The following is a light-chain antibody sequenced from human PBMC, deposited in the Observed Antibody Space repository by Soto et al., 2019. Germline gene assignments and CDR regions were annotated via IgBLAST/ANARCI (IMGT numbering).Light chain of an antibody. CDR3: SSYTSRLVV. V-gene: IGLV2-14*01. CDR1: XXDVGGYNY. CDR2: EVS. Sequence: QSALTQPASVSGSPGQSITISCTXTXXDVGGYNYVSWYQQHPGKAPKLMIYEVSNRPSGVSNRFSGSKSGNTASLTISGLQAEDEADYYCSSYTSRLVVFGGGTKVTVL. J-gene: IGLJ2*01.